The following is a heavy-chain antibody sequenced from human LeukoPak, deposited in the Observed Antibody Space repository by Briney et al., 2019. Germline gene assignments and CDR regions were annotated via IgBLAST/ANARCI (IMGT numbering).Heavy chain of an antibody. J-gene: IGHJ4*02. CDR2: ISSRSYK. D-gene: IGHD4-17*01. CDR1: GFTFSSYS. CDR3: ARDGLPYGDYMYYFDF. V-gene: IGHV3-21*06. Sequence: GGALRLSCAVSGFTFSSYSMNWVRQAPGKGLEWVSSISSRSYKYYADSVKGRFTISRDNTKNSLYLQMNSLRAEDTAVYYCARDGLPYGDYMYYFDFWGQGTLVTVSS.